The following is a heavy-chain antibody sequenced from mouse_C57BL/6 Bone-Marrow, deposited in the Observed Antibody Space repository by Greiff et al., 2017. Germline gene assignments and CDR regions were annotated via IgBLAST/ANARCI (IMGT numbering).Heavy chain of an antibody. Sequence: VQLQQSGAELVKPGASVKLSCTASGFNIKDYYMHWVKQRTEQGLEWIGGIDPEDGETKYAPKFQGKATITSATSSNTAYLQLSSLTSEDTAVYYCARNPLLLRSAWFAYWGQGTLVTVSA. CDR2: IDPEDGET. CDR3: ARNPLLLRSAWFAY. V-gene: IGHV14-2*01. J-gene: IGHJ3*01. CDR1: GFNIKDYY. D-gene: IGHD1-1*01.